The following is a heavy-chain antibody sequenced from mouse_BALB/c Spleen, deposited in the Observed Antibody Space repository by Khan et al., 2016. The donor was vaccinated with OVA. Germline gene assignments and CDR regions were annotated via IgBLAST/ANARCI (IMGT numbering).Heavy chain of an antibody. CDR1: GYTFTSYV. Sequence: VQLKQSGPELVKPGASVKMSCKASGYTFTSYVMHWLRQKPGQGLEWIGYIYPYNDDTKFNEKFNGKATLTSDKSSSTAYMELSSLTSEDSAVYYCAKNYRYDVYFDYWGQGTTLTVSS. D-gene: IGHD2-14*01. CDR2: IYPYNDDT. CDR3: AKNYRYDVYFDY. V-gene: IGHV1S136*01. J-gene: IGHJ2*01.